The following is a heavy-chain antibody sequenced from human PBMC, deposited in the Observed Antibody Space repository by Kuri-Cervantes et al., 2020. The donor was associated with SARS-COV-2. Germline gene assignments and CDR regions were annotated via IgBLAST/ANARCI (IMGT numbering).Heavy chain of an antibody. D-gene: IGHD3-3*01. Sequence: SLKISCAASGSTFDDYAMHWVRQAPGKGLEWVSGISWNSGSIGYADSVKGRFTISRDNAKNSLYLQMNSLRPEDTAVYYCAKVETASLDYRGQGTLVTVSS. CDR1: GSTFDDYA. CDR2: ISWNSGSI. J-gene: IGHJ4*02. CDR3: AKVETASLDY. V-gene: IGHV3-9*01.